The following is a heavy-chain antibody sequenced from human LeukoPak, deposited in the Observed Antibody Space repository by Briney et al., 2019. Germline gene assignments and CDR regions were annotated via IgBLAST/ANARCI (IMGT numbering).Heavy chain of an antibody. CDR1: GFTFSSYA. CDR2: INHSGST. D-gene: IGHD4-17*01. V-gene: IGHV4-34*01. Sequence: GSLRLSCAASGFTFSSYAMSWVRQPPGKGLEWIGEINHSGSTNYNPSLKSRVTISVDTSKNQFSLKLSSVTAADTAVYYCAREDYGGNSDYWGQGTLVTVSS. CDR3: AREDYGGNSDY. J-gene: IGHJ4*02.